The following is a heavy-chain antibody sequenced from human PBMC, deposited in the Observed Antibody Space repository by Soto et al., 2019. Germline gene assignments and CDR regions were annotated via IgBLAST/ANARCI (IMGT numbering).Heavy chain of an antibody. CDR1: GIGFSDYF. Sequence: GASVKVSCKASGIGFSDYFMHWVRQAPGEGLEWMGIINPSGDSRNYAQKFQGRVTITRDTSTSTVYMDLSSLRYEDTAVYYCARYFSQNDATPAATSSFHPSGPITPVTGS. J-gene: IGHJ5*02. CDR3: ARYFSQNDATPAATSSFHP. CDR2: INPSGDSR. V-gene: IGHV1-46*01. D-gene: IGHD2-15*01.